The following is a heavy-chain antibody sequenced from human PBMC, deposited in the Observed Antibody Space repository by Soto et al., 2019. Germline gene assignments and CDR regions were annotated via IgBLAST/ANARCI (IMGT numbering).Heavy chain of an antibody. CDR1: WYTFTRYG. Sequence: QVQLVQSGAEVKNPGASVKVSCKASWYTFTRYGIGWARQAPGQGLEWMGWINTYNGNTNYAQNAQGRVTLTTDTSTTTADMELRSLRSNDTAIYDCAMVDVYVTPSPQDVWGQGTTVIVSS. V-gene: IGHV1-18*01. D-gene: IGHD3-16*01. J-gene: IGHJ6*02. CDR3: AMVDVYVTPSPQDV. CDR2: INTYNGNT.